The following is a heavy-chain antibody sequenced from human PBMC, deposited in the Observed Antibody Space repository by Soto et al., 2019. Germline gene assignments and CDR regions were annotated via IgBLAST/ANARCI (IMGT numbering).Heavy chain of an antibody. D-gene: IGHD6-19*01. CDR3: ASPPRGQWLGTFDY. CDR2: IYYSGST. Sequence: PSDTLSLTCTVSGGSISSSSYYWGWIRQPPGKGLEWIGSIYYSGSTYYNPSLKSRVTISVDTSKNQFSLKLSSATAADTAVYCCASPPRGQWLGTFDYWGQGTLVTVSS. J-gene: IGHJ4*02. V-gene: IGHV4-39*01. CDR1: GGSISSSSYY.